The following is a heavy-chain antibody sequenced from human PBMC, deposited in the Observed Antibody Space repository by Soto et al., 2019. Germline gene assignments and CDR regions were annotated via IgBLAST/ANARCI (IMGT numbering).Heavy chain of an antibody. Sequence: GGSLRLSCAASGFTVSSNYMSWVRQAPGKGLEWVSVIYSGGSTYYADSVKGRFTISRDNSKNTLYLQMNSLRAEDTAVYYCARAQYEYYYYGMDVWGQGTTVTVSS. D-gene: IGHD4-4*01. CDR1: GFTVSSNY. CDR3: ARAQYEYYYYGMDV. V-gene: IGHV3-66*01. J-gene: IGHJ6*02. CDR2: IYSGGST.